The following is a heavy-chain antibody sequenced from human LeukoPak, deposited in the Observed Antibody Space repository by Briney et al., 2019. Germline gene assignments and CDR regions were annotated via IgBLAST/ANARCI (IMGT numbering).Heavy chain of an antibody. D-gene: IGHD1-26*01. CDR1: GVSISSYY. CDR2: IYYSGST. Sequence: SETLSLTCTVSGVSISSYYWSWIRQPPGKGLEWIGYIYYSGSTNYNPSLKSRVTISVDTSKNQFSLKLSSVTAADTAVYYCASVGRIVGAPFDYWGQGTLVTVSS. CDR3: ASVGRIVGAPFDY. V-gene: IGHV4-59*01. J-gene: IGHJ4*02.